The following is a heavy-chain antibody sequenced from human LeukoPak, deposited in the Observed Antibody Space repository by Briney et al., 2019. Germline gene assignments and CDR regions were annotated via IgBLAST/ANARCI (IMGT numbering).Heavy chain of an antibody. CDR3: ARAAAAAQDNWFDP. D-gene: IGHD6-13*01. J-gene: IGHJ5*02. CDR2: IIPIFGTA. Sequence: SVKVSCKASGYTFTSYGISWVRQAPGQGLEWMGGIIPIFGTANYAQKFQGRVTITTDESTSTAYMELSSLRSEDTAVYYCARAAAAAQDNWFDPWGQGTLVTVSS. CDR1: GYTFTSYG. V-gene: IGHV1-69*05.